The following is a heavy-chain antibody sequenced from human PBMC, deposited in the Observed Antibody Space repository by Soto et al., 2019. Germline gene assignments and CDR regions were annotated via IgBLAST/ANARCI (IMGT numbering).Heavy chain of an antibody. J-gene: IGHJ6*03. D-gene: IGHD1-7*01. V-gene: IGHV1-18*01. CDR1: GYTFTSYG. CDR2: ISAYNGNT. CDR3: ARVYNWNSPFYYYYYMDV. Sequence: QVPLVQSGAEVKKPGASVKVSCKASGYTFTSYGISWVRQAPGQGLEWMGWISAYNGNTNYAQKLQGRVTMTTDTSTSTAYMELRSLRSDDTAVYYCARVYNWNSPFYYYYYMDVWGKGTTVTVSS.